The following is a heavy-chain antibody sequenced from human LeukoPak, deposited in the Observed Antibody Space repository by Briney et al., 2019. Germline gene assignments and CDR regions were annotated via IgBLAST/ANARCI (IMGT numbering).Heavy chain of an antibody. J-gene: IGHJ4*02. CDR2: IIPILGIA. Sequence: SVKVSCKASGGTFSSYAISWVRQAPGQGLEWMGRIIPILGIANYAQKFQGRVTITADKSTSTAYMELSSLRSEDTAVYYCARGGWVEMATIIDYYFDYWGQGTLVTVSS. CDR3: ARGGWVEMATIIDYYFDY. CDR1: GGTFSSYA. D-gene: IGHD5-24*01. V-gene: IGHV1-69*04.